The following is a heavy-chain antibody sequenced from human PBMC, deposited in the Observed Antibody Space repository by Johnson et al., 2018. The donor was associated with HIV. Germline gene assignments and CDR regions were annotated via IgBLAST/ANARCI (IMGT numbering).Heavy chain of an antibody. V-gene: IGHV3-9*01. J-gene: IGHJ3*01. CDR1: GFTLEDYG. CDR2: ISWNSYNI. D-gene: IGHD3-16*01. CDR3: AKGSTLWNPRLRDTFDV. Sequence: VQLVESGGGLVQPGRSLRLSCVASGFTLEDYGMHWVRQPPGRGLEWVTGISWNSYNIDYVDSVKGRFTLSSENAKNSWYLQMNSLRVEDTALYYCAKGSTLWNPRLRDTFDVWGQGTVVSVSS.